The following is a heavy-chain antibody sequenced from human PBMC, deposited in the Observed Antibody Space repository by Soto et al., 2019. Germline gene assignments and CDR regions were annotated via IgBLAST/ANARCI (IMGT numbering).Heavy chain of an antibody. CDR3: ARICWQGNNAIRYVAPVSAFLLNRSPDL. Sequence: GKGLEGVSYISSSSSTIYYADSVKGRFTISRDNAKNSLYLQMNSLRAEDTAVYYCARICWQGNNAIRYVAPVSAFLLNRSPDL. V-gene: IGHV3-48*01. CDR2: ISSSSSTI. J-gene: IGHJ2*01. D-gene: IGHD3-9*01.